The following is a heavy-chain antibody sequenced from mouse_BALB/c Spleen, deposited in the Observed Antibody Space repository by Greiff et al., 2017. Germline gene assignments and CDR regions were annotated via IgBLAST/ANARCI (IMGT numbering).Heavy chain of an antibody. J-gene: IGHJ2*01. Sequence: VKLVESGPGLVAPSQSLSITCTVSGFSLTGYGVNWVRQPPGKGLEWLGMIWGDGSTDYNSALKSRLSISKDNSKSQVFLKMNSLQTDDTARYYCARALIYYGSSDYFDYWGQGTTLTVSS. CDR2: IWGDGST. CDR3: ARALIYYGSSDYFDY. D-gene: IGHD1-1*01. CDR1: GFSLTGYG. V-gene: IGHV2-6-7*01.